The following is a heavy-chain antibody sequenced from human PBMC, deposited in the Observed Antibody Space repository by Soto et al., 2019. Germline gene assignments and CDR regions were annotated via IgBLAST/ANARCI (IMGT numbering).Heavy chain of an antibody. V-gene: IGHV3-30-3*01. CDR2: ISYDGSNK. D-gene: IGHD4-17*01. CDR1: GFTFSSYA. J-gene: IGHJ6*02. Sequence: GGSLRLSCAASGFTFSSYAMHWVRQAPGKGLEWVAVISYDGSNKYYADSVKGRFTISRDNSKNTLYLQMNSLRAEDTAVYYCARPDYGDYLLYYYGMDVWGQGTTVTVSS. CDR3: ARPDYGDYLLYYYGMDV.